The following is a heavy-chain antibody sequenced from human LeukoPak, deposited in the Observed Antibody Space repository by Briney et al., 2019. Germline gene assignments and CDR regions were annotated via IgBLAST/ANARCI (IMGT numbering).Heavy chain of an antibody. V-gene: IGHV3-66*04. Sequence: GGSLRLSCAASGFTVSSNYMSWVRQAPGKGLEWVSVIYSGGSTYYADSVKGRFTISRDNSKNTLYLQMNSLRAEDTAVYYCARHSLGPNAFDIWGQGTMVTVSS. D-gene: IGHD3-10*01. J-gene: IGHJ3*02. CDR3: ARHSLGPNAFDI. CDR1: GFTVSSNY. CDR2: IYSGGST.